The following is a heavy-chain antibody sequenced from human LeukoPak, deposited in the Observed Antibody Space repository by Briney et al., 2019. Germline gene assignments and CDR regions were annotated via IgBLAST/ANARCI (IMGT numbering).Heavy chain of an antibody. D-gene: IGHD3-16*01. CDR3: ARGGHYVWNY. V-gene: IGHV4-4*02. CDR1: GGSVSTNNW. J-gene: IGHJ4*02. Sequence: SGTLSLTCVVSGGSVSTNNWWSWVRQPPGKGLEWTGEIYHSGTTNYDPSLKSRVTISVDKSKNQFSLKLSSVTAADTAVYYCARGGHYVWNYWGQGTLVTVSS. CDR2: IYHSGTT.